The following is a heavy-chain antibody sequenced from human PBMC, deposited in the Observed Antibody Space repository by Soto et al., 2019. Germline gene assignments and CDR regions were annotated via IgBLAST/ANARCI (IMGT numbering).Heavy chain of an antibody. Sequence: QVHLVESGGGVVHPGRSLRLSCAASGFTFSDYAIHWVRQAPGKGLEWVAVISFDGSNKYFADSVKGRFTISRDNSKDTLYLQMNSLRAEDTALYYCARDSFITKVRGGHFYFYGMDVWGQGTTVIVSS. CDR3: ARDSFITKVRGGHFYFYGMDV. CDR1: GFTFSDYA. D-gene: IGHD3-10*01. CDR2: ISFDGSNK. J-gene: IGHJ6*02. V-gene: IGHV3-30-3*01.